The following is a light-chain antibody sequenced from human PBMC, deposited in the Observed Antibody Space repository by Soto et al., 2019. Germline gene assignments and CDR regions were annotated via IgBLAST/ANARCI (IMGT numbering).Light chain of an antibody. V-gene: IGKV3-20*01. CDR1: QSISSNY. Sequence: EFVLTQAPVTLSLSPGERATLSGRASQSISSNYLAWYQQKPGQPPRLLIYGPSSRATGIPDRFSGSGSGTDFTLTINRLEPEDFAVYYCQQYDSSPRTFGQGTKVDIK. CDR3: QQYDSSPRT. CDR2: GPS. J-gene: IGKJ1*01.